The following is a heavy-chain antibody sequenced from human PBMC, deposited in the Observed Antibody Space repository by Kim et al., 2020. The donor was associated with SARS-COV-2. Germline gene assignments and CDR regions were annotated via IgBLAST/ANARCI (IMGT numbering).Heavy chain of an antibody. CDR3: ATEGGGPTDAFHI. D-gene: IGHD1-26*01. CDR1: GITFSTYS. Sequence: GGSLRLSCAASGITFSTYSMHWVRQAPGKGLEWVAFISYDGSNEYYADSVKGRFTISRDNSKNTLYLQMNSLRAEDTAVFYCATEGGGPTDAFHIWGQGTMVTVSS. CDR2: ISYDGSNE. V-gene: IGHV3-30-3*01. J-gene: IGHJ3*02.